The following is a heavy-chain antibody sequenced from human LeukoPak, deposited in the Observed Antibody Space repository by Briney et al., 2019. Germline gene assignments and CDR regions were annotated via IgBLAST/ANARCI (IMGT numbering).Heavy chain of an antibody. D-gene: IGHD3-3*01. CDR2: INHSGST. Sequence: GSLRLSCAASGFTFKFYSMNWIRQPPGKGLEWIGEINHSGSTNYNPSLKSRVTISLDTSKSQFSLKVRYVTAADTAVYYCARGLNDSWTGENYWGQGTLVTVSS. J-gene: IGHJ4*02. CDR1: GFTFKFYS. CDR3: ARGLNDSWTGENY. V-gene: IGHV4-34*01.